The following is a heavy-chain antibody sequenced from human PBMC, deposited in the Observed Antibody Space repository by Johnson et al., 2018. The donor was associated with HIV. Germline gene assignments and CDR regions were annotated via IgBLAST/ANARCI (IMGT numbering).Heavy chain of an antibody. Sequence: QVQLVESGGGVVQPGGSLRLSCAASGFTFSDYYMGWIRQTPGKGLEWISYISSRGIPIYYADSVKGRFTISRDNSKNTVFLQMDSLRGEDTADYYCARDPGNCGRPFDAVDIWGQGTMVTVSS. D-gene: IGHD1-1*01. CDR2: ISSRGIPI. CDR1: GFTFSDYY. J-gene: IGHJ3*02. V-gene: IGHV3-11*04. CDR3: ARDPGNCGRPFDAVDI.